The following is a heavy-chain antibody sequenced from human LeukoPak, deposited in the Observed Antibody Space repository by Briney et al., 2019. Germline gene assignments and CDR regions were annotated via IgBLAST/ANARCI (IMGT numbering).Heavy chain of an antibody. CDR1: GGSISSYY. Sequence: SETLSLTCTVSGGSISSYYWSWIRQPPGKGLEWIGCIYYSGYTNYKSSLKSRVTISVDTSKNQFSLKLSSVTAADTAVYYCARVEEGYGSGRRENYYYYYMDVWGKGTTVTISS. CDR3: ARVEEGYGSGRRENYYYYYMDV. CDR2: IYYSGYT. D-gene: IGHD3-10*01. J-gene: IGHJ6*03. V-gene: IGHV4-59*01.